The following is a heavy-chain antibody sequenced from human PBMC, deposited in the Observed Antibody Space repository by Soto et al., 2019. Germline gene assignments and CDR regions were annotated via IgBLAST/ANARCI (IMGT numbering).Heavy chain of an antibody. CDR2: ICGSSGKT. D-gene: IGHD3-10*01. V-gene: IGHV3-23*01. J-gene: IGHJ4*03. CDR1: GCTFRTYA. Sequence: PGGSLRLSCAASGCTFRTYAMYWVCQAPGTGLGWVSVICGSSGKTYYADFMKGRFTITRQNSKNTLSLQMNSLRGEDTAVYFCAKNRGSGRPYYYNIELWGQGTLVTVSS. CDR3: AKNRGSGRPYYYNIEL.